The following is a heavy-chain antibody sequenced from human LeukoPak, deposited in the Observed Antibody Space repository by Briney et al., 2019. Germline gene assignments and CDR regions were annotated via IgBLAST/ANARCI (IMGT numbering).Heavy chain of an antibody. CDR3: GREWAVDF. V-gene: IGHV3-7*01. J-gene: IGHJ4*02. CDR2: IKQDGSEK. Sequence: GGSLRLSCAASGFTLSKHWMTWVRQAPGKGLECVAIIKQDGSEKYYVNSVRGRFTISRDNAKNSLYLQMNSLRVEDTAVYYCGREWAVDFWGQGTLVTVSS. CDR1: GFTLSKHW.